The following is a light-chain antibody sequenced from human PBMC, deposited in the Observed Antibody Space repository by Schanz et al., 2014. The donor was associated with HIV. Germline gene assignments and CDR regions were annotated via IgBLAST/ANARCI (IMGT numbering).Light chain of an antibody. Sequence: QSVLTQPPSVSAAPGQKVAISCSGGSSNIGDNYVSWYQQFPGAAPKLVIYDNNRRPSGIPGRFSGAKSGTSATLGITGLQTGDEADYYCGTWDSSLSAGVFGGGTKLTVL. V-gene: IGLV1-51*01. CDR3: GTWDSSLSAGV. CDR1: SSNIGDNY. CDR2: DNN. J-gene: IGLJ3*02.